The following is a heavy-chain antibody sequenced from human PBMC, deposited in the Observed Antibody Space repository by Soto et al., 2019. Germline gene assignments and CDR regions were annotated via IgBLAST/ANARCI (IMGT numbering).Heavy chain of an antibody. V-gene: IGHV3-21*01. CDR3: AGNYYDSMDV. D-gene: IGHD3-22*01. J-gene: IGHJ6*02. CDR1: GFTFSSYR. CDR2: ISSSSYI. Sequence: GGSLRRSCAASGFTFSSYRMNWVRQAPGKGLEWVSSISSSSYIYYADSVKGRFTISRDNAKNSLYLQMNSLRAEDTAVYYCAGNYYDSMDVWGQGTTVTVSS.